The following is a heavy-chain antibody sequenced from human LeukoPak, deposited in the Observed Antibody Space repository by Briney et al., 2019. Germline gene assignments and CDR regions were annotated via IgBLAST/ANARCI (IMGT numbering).Heavy chain of an antibody. CDR1: GFSFSGHW. V-gene: IGHV3-74*01. Sequence: GGSLRLSCTASGFSFSGHWMHWARQLPGKGLVWVSRISLTGSTTSYADSVRGRFTVSRDNAKNTLYLQVNNLRAEDTAVYYCARGPNSNWSGLDFWGQGTLLTVSS. J-gene: IGHJ4*02. CDR2: ISLTGSTT. CDR3: ARGPNSNWSGLDF. D-gene: IGHD6-6*01.